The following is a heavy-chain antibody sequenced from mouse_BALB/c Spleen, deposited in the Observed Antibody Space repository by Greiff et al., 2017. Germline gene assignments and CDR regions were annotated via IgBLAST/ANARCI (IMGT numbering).Heavy chain of an antibody. J-gene: IGHJ3*01. CDR3: ARWGNYRSWFAY. Sequence: EVKLMESGPELVKPGASVKISCKTSGYTFTEYTMHWVKQSHGKSLEWIGGINPNNGGTSYNQKFKGKATLTVDKSSSTAYMELRSLTSEDSAVYYCARWGNYRSWFAYWGQGTLVTVSA. D-gene: IGHD2-14*01. V-gene: IGHV1-18*01. CDR2: INPNNGGT. CDR1: GYTFTEYT.